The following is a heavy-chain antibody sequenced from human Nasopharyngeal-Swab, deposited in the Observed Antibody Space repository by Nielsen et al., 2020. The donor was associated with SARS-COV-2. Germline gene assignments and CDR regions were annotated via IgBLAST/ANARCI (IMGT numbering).Heavy chain of an antibody. CDR1: GFTFSSYS. CDR3: ARDFNYYDSSGYDTRDY. J-gene: IGHJ4*02. D-gene: IGHD3-22*01. Sequence: GGSLRLSCAASGFTFSSYSMNWVRQAPGKGLEWVSSISSSSSYIYYADSVKGRFTISRDNAKNSLYLQMNSLRAEDTAVDYCARDFNYYDSSGYDTRDYWGQGTLVTVSS. V-gene: IGHV3-21*01. CDR2: ISSSSSYI.